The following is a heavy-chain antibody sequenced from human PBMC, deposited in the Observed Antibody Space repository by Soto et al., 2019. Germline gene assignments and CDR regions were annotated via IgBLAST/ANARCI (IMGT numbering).Heavy chain of an antibody. D-gene: IGHD5-18*01. J-gene: IGHJ4*02. CDR3: AKERGHSAYYFDY. CDR1: GFTFSSFG. Sequence: QVQLVESGGGVVQPGRSLRLSCAASGFTFSSFGMHWVRQAPGKGLEWVAVISYDGINKYYADSVKGRFTISRDNSKNTLYVQMNSLRAEDTAVYYCAKERGHSAYYFDYWGQGTLVTVSS. V-gene: IGHV3-30*18. CDR2: ISYDGINK.